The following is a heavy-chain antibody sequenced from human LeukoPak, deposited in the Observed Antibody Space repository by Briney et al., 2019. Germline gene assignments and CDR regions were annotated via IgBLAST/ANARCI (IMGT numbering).Heavy chain of an antibody. V-gene: IGHV3-11*04. CDR1: GFTFSDYY. D-gene: IGHD1-26*01. Sequence: GGSLRISCAASGFTFSDYYMTWIRQAPGKGLEWVSYISPSGITTYYTDSVKGRFTISRDNAKNSLSLQINSLRVDDTALYYCARAYTGSFSGTLQYWGRGTLVTVSS. J-gene: IGHJ4*02. CDR2: ISPSGITT. CDR3: ARAYTGSFSGTLQY.